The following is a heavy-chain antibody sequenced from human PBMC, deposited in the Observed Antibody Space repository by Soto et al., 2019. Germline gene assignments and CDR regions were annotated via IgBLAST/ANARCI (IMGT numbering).Heavy chain of an antibody. V-gene: IGHV4-39*01. CDR3: VRHEDDGSATPENAFDI. CDR2: IYYSGST. D-gene: IGHD1-1*01. CDR1: GGSISSSSYY. Sequence: SETLSLTCTVSGGSISSSSYYWGWIRQPPGKGLEWSGSIYYSGSTYYNPSLKSRVTISVDTSKNQFSLKLSSVTAADTAVYYCVRHEDDGSATPENAFDIWGQGTLVTVSS. J-gene: IGHJ3*02.